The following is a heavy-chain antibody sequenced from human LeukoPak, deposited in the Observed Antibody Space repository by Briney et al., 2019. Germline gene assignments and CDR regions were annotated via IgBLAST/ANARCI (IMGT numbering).Heavy chain of an antibody. V-gene: IGHV3-7*04. CDR1: GFAFSSYW. D-gene: IGHD1-1*01. Sequence: PGGSLRHSCAASGFAFSSYWMTWIRQAPGKGLEWVATIKQDGSEKYYVDSVKGRFTISRDNPKNSLNLQMNSLRAEDTAVYYCARGTYTFDYWGQGTLVSVSS. J-gene: IGHJ4*02. CDR2: IKQDGSEK. CDR3: ARGTYTFDY.